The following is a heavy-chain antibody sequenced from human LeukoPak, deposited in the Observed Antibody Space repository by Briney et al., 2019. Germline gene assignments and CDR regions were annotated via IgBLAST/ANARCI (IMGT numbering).Heavy chain of an antibody. Sequence: PSETLSLTCTVSGGSISSGDYYWSWIRQPPGMGLEWFGYIYYTGSTYYNPSLKSRVTISVDTSKNHFSLKLRSVTAADTAVYYCATLRSWSPDYFDHWGQGTLVTVSS. CDR2: IYYTGST. CDR1: GGSISSGDYY. D-gene: IGHD1-26*01. J-gene: IGHJ4*02. V-gene: IGHV4-30-4*01. CDR3: ATLRSWSPDYFDH.